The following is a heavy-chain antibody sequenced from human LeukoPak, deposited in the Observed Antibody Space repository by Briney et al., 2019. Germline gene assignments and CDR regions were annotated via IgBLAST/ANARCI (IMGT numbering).Heavy chain of an antibody. Sequence: GGSLRLSCAASGLTVSSNYMSWVRQAPGKGLEWVSVIYSGGSTYYADSVKGRFTISRDNSKNTLYLQMNSLRAEDTAVYYCARIPIVVITSGGYWGQGTLVTVSS. D-gene: IGHD3-22*01. CDR3: ARIPIVVITSGGY. CDR1: GLTVSSNY. J-gene: IGHJ4*02. CDR2: IYSGGST. V-gene: IGHV3-53*01.